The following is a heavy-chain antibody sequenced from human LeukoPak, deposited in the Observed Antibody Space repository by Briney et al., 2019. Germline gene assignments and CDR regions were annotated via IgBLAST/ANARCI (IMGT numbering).Heavy chain of an antibody. CDR1: GVTFSSYA. CDR3: ARDRSGGGYDY. J-gene: IGHJ4*02. CDR2: ISNDGSIK. Sequence: HPGGSLRLSCTAASGVTFSSYAMHWVRQAPGKGLEWVTIISNDGSIKYYADSVKGRFTISRDNSKNTLYLQMNSLRAEDTAVYYCARDRSGGGYDYWGEGTLVTVSS. D-gene: IGHD2-15*01. V-gene: IGHV3-30-3*01.